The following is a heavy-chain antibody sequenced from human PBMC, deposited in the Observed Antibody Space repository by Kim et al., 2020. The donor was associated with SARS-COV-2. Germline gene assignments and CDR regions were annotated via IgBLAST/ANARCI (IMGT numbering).Heavy chain of an antibody. CDR2: ISSSGSTI. J-gene: IGHJ4*02. Sequence: GGSLRLSCAASGFTFSSYEMNWVRQAPGKGLEWVSYISSSGSTIYYADSVKGRFTISRDNAKNSLYLQMNSLRAEDTAVYYCARDGFYSSGWYSMRVYWGQGTLVTVSS. D-gene: IGHD6-19*01. V-gene: IGHV3-48*03. CDR3: ARDGFYSSGWYSMRVY. CDR1: GFTFSSYE.